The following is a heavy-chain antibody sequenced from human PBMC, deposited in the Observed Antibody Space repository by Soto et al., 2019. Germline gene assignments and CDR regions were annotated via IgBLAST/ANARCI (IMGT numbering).Heavy chain of an antibody. J-gene: IGHJ4*02. CDR2: INAGNGNT. D-gene: IGHD3-9*01. CDR1: GYTFTSYA. Sequence: GASVKVSCKASGYTFTSYAMHWVRQAPGQRLEWMGWINAGNGNTKYSQKFQGRVTITRDTSASTAYMELSSLRSEDTAVYYCARHDTKNVLRYFDWLSSPMNWGQGTLVTVSS. CDR3: ARHDTKNVLRYFDWLSSPMN. V-gene: IGHV1-3*01.